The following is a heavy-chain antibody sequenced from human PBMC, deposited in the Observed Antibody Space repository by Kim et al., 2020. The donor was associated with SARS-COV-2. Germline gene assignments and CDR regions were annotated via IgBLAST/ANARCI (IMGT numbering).Heavy chain of an antibody. CDR3: ARDSCTNGVCYMGWVAGAIDI. J-gene: IGHJ3*02. Sequence: GGSLRLSCAASGFTFSSYAMHWVRQAPGKGLEWVAVISYDGSNKYYADSVKGRFTISRDNSKNTLYLQMNSLRAEDTAVYYCARDSCTNGVCYMGWVAGAIDIWGQGTMVTVSS. D-gene: IGHD2-8*01. V-gene: IGHV3-30-3*01. CDR1: GFTFSSYA. CDR2: ISYDGSNK.